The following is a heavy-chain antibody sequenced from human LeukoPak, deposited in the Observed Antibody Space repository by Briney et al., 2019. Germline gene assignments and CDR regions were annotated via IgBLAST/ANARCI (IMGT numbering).Heavy chain of an antibody. CDR3: ARSVEGYCSGGSCYSSYYYSYMDV. CDR1: GGSISSSSYY. D-gene: IGHD2-15*01. J-gene: IGHJ6*03. V-gene: IGHV4-61*01. CDR2: IYYSGST. Sequence: PSETLSLTCTVSGGSISSSSYYWSWIRQPPGKGLEWIGYIYYSGSTNYNPSLKSRVTISVDTSKNQFSLKLSSVTAADTAVYYCARSVEGYCSGGSCYSSYYYSYMDVWGKGTTVTVSS.